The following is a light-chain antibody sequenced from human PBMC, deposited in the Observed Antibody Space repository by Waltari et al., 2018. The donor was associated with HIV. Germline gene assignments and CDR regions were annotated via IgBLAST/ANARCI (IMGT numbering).Light chain of an antibody. J-gene: IGLJ3*02. Sequence: QSVLTQPPSASGTPGQRVTISCSGSSSNIGSNYVYWYQQLPGTAPKLLIYRNNPRPSGVPARFSVSKAGTSASRAISGLRSEDEADYYCAAWDDSLSGPGVFGGGTKLTVL. V-gene: IGLV1-47*01. CDR2: RNN. CDR1: SSNIGSNY. CDR3: AAWDDSLSGPGV.